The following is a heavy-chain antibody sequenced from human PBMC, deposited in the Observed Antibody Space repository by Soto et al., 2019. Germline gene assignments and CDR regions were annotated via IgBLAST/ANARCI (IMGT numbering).Heavy chain of an antibody. CDR2: IIPIFGTA. CDR1: GGTFSSYA. CDR3: ASGATYYCDSSGYYYFDY. D-gene: IGHD3-22*01. Sequence: QVQLVQSGAEVKKPGSSVKVSCKASGGTFSSYALSWVRQAPGQGLEWMGGIIPIFGTANYAQKVQGRVTITGDESTSTAYMELRSLRSEDTDVYYCASGATYYCDSSGYYYFDYWGQGTLVTVSS. V-gene: IGHV1-69*01. J-gene: IGHJ4*02.